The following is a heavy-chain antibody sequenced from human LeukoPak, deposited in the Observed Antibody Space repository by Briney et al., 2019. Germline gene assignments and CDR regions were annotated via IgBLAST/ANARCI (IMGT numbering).Heavy chain of an antibody. CDR1: GGSIGSGGYY. Sequence: PSQTLSLTCTVSGGSIGSGGYYWSWIRQHPGRGLEWIGYIFYGGKTDYNPSLKSRVSISVDTSKNQFSLKLSSVTDADTAVYYCARDRITIFGVVPDDAFDIWGQGTVVTVSS. CDR3: ARDRITIFGVVPDDAFDI. D-gene: IGHD3-3*01. V-gene: IGHV4-31*03. CDR2: IFYGGKT. J-gene: IGHJ3*02.